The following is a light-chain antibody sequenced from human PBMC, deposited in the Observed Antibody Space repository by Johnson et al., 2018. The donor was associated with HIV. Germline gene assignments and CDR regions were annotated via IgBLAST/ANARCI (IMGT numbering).Light chain of an antibody. CDR1: SSNIGNNY. V-gene: IGLV1-51*01. CDR2: DNN. Sequence: QSVLTQPPSVSAAPGQKVTISCSGSSSNIGNNYVSWYQQLPGTAPKLLIYDNNKRPSGIPDRFSASKSGTSATLAITGLQTGDEADYYCGTWDTSLNAFVLGTGTSVIVL. CDR3: GTWDTSLNAFV. J-gene: IGLJ1*01.